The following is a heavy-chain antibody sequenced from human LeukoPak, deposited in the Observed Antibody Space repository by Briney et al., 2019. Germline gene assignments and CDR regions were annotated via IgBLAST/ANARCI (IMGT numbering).Heavy chain of an antibody. Sequence: SETLSLTCAVYGGSFSGYYWSWIRQPPGKGLEWIGENNHSGSTNYNPSLKSRVTISVDTSKNQFSLKLSSVTAADTAVYYCARGRGRVAAAGTSFDYWGQGTLVTVSS. V-gene: IGHV4-34*01. CDR2: NNHSGST. D-gene: IGHD6-13*01. J-gene: IGHJ4*02. CDR3: ARGRGRVAAAGTSFDY. CDR1: GGSFSGYY.